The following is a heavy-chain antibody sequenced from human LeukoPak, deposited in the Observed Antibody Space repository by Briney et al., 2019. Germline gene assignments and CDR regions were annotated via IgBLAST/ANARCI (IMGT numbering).Heavy chain of an antibody. D-gene: IGHD5-18*01. CDR2: IYHSGST. V-gene: IGHV4-30-2*01. J-gene: IGHJ4*02. Sequence: SQTLSLTCAVSGGSISSGGYSWSWIRQPPGKGLEWIGYIYHSGSTYYNPSLKSRVTISVDTSKNQFSLKLSSVTAADTAVYYCARSRGIQLNLNYWGQGTLVTVSS. CDR1: GGSISSGGYS. CDR3: ARSRGIQLNLNY.